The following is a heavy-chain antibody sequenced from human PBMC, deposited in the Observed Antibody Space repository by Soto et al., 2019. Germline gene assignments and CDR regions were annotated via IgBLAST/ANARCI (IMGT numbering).Heavy chain of an antibody. CDR1: NGSLNCYC. D-gene: IGHD5-18*01. CDR3: TRVATAVPS. Sequence: SETLAVTCNISNGSLNCYCWIWIRQPPGKELELIGNIYYRGTTNYNPSLQGRVTMSIDTSKNQFSLMLTSVTAADTAVYYCTRVATAVPSWGRGVMVTVSS. J-gene: IGHJ5*02. CDR2: IYYRGTT. V-gene: IGHV4-59*12.